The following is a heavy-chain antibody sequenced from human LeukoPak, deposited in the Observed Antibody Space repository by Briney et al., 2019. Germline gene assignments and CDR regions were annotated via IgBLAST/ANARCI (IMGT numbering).Heavy chain of an antibody. CDR2: IYYSGST. V-gene: IGHV4-39*07. D-gene: IGHD3-16*02. CDR3: ARLTMITFGGVIVRGAFDI. J-gene: IGHJ3*02. Sequence: SETLSLTCTVSGGSISSSSYYWGWIRQPPGKGLEWIGSIYYSGSTYYNPSLKSRVTISVDTSKNQFSLKLSSVTAADTAVYYCARLTMITFGGVIVRGAFDIWGQGTMVTVSS. CDR1: GGSISSSSYY.